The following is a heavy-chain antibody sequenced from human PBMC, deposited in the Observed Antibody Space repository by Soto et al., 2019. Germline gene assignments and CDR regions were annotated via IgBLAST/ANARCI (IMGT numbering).Heavy chain of an antibody. CDR3: ATGEGGNALRFFDWFF. D-gene: IGHD3-9*01. CDR2: IYYSGVT. Sequence: SETLSLTCTVSGASITSNYWTWIRQPPGEGLEWIGNIYYSGVTNYNPSLQSRVTISVDRSNNQFSLKLSSVTAADTAVYYCATGEGGNALRFFDWFFWGRGTLVTVSS. V-gene: IGHV4-59*01. CDR1: GASITSNY. J-gene: IGHJ1*01.